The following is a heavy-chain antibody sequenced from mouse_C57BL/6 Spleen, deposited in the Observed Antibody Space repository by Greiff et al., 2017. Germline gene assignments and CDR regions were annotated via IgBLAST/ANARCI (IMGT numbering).Heavy chain of an antibody. V-gene: IGHV1-50*01. CDR2: IDPSDSYT. CDR3: EKAGNSNYYYFDY. Sequence: QVQLQQPGAELVKPGASVKLSCKASGYTFTSYWMQWVKRRPGQGLEWIGEIDPSDSYTNYNQKFKGKATLTVDTASSTAYLQLSSLTSEDAAVYNGEKAGNSNYYYFDYWGQGTTLTVSS. D-gene: IGHD2-5*01. J-gene: IGHJ2*01. CDR1: GYTFTSYW.